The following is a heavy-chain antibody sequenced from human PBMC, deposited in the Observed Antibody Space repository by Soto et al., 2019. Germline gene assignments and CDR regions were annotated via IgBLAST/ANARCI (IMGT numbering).Heavy chain of an antibody. V-gene: IGHV1-69*02. D-gene: IGHD3-10*01. Sequence: SVKFSCRASVATFSTYIINWVRHAPGQRLEWMGRIIPMLGMSNYALKFQGRVTSTADRSTTTVYLHLTSLRSDDTAVYYCAKCYGSGSRAFDFLGQGPQVTGSS. CDR3: AKCYGSGSRAFDF. CDR2: IIPMLGMS. CDR1: VATFSTYI. J-gene: IGHJ4*02.